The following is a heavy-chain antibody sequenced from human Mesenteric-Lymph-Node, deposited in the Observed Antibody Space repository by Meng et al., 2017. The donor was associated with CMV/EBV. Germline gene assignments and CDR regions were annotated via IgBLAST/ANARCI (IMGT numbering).Heavy chain of an antibody. V-gene: IGHV6-1*01. CDR2: TYYRSKWSN. Sequence: SQTLSLTCAVSGDSLSSNRAAWNWFRQSPSRGLEWLGRTYYRSKWSNDYAVSVKSRITINPDTSKNQFSLQLNSVTPEDTAVYYCARDPGGISSGWYSSYYYGMDVWGQGTTVTVSS. D-gene: IGHD6-19*01. CDR3: ARDPGGISSGWYSSYYYGMDV. J-gene: IGHJ6*02. CDR1: GDSLSSNRAA.